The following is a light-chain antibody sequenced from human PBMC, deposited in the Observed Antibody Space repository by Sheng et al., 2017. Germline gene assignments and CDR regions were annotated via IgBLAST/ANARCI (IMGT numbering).Light chain of an antibody. CDR2: AAY. CDR1: QGISDC. Sequence: AIRMTQSPSSFSASVGDTVTITCRASQGISDCLAWYQQRPGKAPKLLIYAAYNLQSGVPSRFSGSGSGTEFTLTISRLQSEDFATYYCQQLNSYPYTFGQGTKLEIK. V-gene: IGKV1-8*01. J-gene: IGKJ2*01. CDR3: QQLNSYPYT.